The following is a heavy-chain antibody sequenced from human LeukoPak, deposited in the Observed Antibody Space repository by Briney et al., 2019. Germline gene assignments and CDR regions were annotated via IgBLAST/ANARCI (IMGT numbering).Heavy chain of an antibody. Sequence: ASVKVSCKASGYTFTSYDINWVRQATGQGLEWMGWMNPNSGNTGYAQKFQGRVTMTRNTSISTAYMELSSLRSEDTAVYYCARSMGLIAAAGSLLPHYWGQGTLVTVSS. CDR3: ARSMGLIAAAGSLLPHY. V-gene: IGHV1-8*01. CDR2: MNPNSGNT. J-gene: IGHJ4*02. D-gene: IGHD6-13*01. CDR1: GYTFTSYD.